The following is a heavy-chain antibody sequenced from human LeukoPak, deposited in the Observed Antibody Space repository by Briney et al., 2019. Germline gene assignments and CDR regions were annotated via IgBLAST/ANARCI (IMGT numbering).Heavy chain of an antibody. CDR2: ISWNSGSI. CDR1: GFTFDDYA. CDR3: AKGFLYYYYYGMDV. D-gene: IGHD2-21*01. J-gene: IGHJ6*02. V-gene: IGHV3-9*01. Sequence: GGSLRLSCAASGFTFDDYAMHWVRQAPGKGLEWVSGISWNSGSIGYADSVKGRFTISRDNAKNSLYLQMNSLRPEDTALYYCAKGFLYYYYYGMDVWGQGTTVTVSS.